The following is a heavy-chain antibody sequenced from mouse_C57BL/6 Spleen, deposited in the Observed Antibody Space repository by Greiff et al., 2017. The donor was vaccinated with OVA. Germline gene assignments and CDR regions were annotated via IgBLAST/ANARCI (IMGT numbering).Heavy chain of an antibody. CDR1: GYTFTSYW. D-gene: IGHD2-12*01. V-gene: IGHV1-50*01. CDR2: IDPSDSYT. CDR3: VSYDGAY. Sequence: QVQLQQPGAELVKPGASVKLSCKASGYTFTSYWMQWVKQRPGQGLEWIGEIDPSDSYTNYNQKFKGKATLTVDTSSSTAYMQLSSLTSEDSAVYYCVSYDGAYWGQGTLVTVSA. J-gene: IGHJ3*01.